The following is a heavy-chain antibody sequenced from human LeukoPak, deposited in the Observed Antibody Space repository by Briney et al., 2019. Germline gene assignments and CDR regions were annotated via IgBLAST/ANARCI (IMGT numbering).Heavy chain of an antibody. Sequence: TGGSLRLSCVASGFTFSNYWMSWVRQAPGKGLEWVANINQDGSEKYYVDSVKGRFTISRDSAKNSLYLQMNSLRAEDTAVYYCAREGDSSGPGAFDIWGQGTMVTVSS. V-gene: IGHV3-7*01. CDR2: INQDGSEK. D-gene: IGHD3-22*01. CDR3: AREGDSSGPGAFDI. J-gene: IGHJ3*02. CDR1: GFTFSNYW.